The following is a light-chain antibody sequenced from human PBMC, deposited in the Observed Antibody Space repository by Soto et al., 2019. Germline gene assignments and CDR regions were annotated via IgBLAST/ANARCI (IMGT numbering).Light chain of an antibody. V-gene: IGKV3-11*01. CDR1: QSVDNF. CDR3: QQRKKWPPIT. Sequence: IVLTQSPATLSSSPGERVTLSCRASQSVDNFLAWYQQKPGQPPRLLIYDASNRASGIPARFSGSGSGTDFTLTISSLEPEDLAIYYCQQRKKWPPITFGQGTRLEIK. CDR2: DAS. J-gene: IGKJ5*01.